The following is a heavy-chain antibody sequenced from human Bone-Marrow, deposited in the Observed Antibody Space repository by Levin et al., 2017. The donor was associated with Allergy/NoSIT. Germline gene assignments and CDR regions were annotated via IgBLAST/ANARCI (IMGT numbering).Heavy chain of an antibody. J-gene: IGHJ4*02. CDR3: ARWLPSTPLDY. CDR2: ISSSGSTI. CDR1: GFTFSDYY. V-gene: IGHV3-11*01. Sequence: GESLKISCAASGFTFSDYYMSWIRQAPGKGLEWVSYISSSGSTIYYADSVKGRFTISRDNAKNSLYLQMNSLRAEDTAVYYCARWLPSTPLDYWGQGTLVTVSS. D-gene: IGHD3-22*01.